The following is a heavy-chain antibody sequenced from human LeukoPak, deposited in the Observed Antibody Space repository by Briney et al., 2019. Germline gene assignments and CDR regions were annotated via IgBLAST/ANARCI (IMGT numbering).Heavy chain of an antibody. CDR3: ARDQYLDY. CDR2: ISSYNGNT. V-gene: IGHV1-18*01. Sequence: ASVKVSCKASGYTFTSYGISWVRQAPGQGLEWMGWISSYNGNTNYAQKFQGRVTMTTDTSTSTAYLDLRSLRSDDTAVYYCARDQYLDYWGQGTLVAVS. J-gene: IGHJ4*02. CDR1: GYTFTSYG.